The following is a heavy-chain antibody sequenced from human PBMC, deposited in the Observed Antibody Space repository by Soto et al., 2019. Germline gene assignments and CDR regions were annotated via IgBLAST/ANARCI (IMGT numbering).Heavy chain of an antibody. CDR3: ARDLSKIVARGGFGY. CDR2: INPNSGGT. D-gene: IGHD5-12*01. CDR1: GYTFTGYY. V-gene: IGHV1-2*02. Sequence: GASVKDSCKDSGYTFTGYYMHWVLQDPGQGLEWMGWINPNSGGTNYAQKFQGRVTMTRDTSISTAYMELSRLRSDDTAVYYCARDLSKIVARGGFGYWGQGTLVTVSS. J-gene: IGHJ4*02.